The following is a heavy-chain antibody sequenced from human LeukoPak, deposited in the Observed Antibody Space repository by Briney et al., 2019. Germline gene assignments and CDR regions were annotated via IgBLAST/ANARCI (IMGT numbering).Heavy chain of an antibody. D-gene: IGHD3-22*01. J-gene: IGHJ4*02. V-gene: IGHV3-11*01. Sequence: PGGSLRLSCAASGFTFSDFYMTWIRQAPGKGPEWVSYISNSGSTIYYADSVKGRFTIFRDNAKNSLYLQMNSLRAEDTAVYYCARSADSSGYFREITLYYFDYWGQGTLVTVSS. CDR1: GFTFSDFY. CDR2: ISNSGSTI. CDR3: ARSADSSGYFREITLYYFDY.